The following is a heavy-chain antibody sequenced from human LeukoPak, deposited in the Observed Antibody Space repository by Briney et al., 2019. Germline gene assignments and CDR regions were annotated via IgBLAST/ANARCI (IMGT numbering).Heavy chain of an antibody. CDR3: ARRASELVRAFDI. V-gene: IGHV3-53*01. CDR1: GFTVSSNS. D-gene: IGHD6-6*01. Sequence: GGSLRLSCTVSGFTVSSNSMSWVRQAPGKGLEWVSFIYSGDTHYSDSVKGRFTISRDHSKNTLYLQMNSLRAEDTAVYYCARRASELVRAFDIWGQGTMVTVSS. CDR2: IYSGDT. J-gene: IGHJ3*02.